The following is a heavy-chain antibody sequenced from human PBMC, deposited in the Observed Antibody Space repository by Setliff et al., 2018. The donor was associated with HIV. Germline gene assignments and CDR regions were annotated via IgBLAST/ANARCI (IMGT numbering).Heavy chain of an antibody. CDR1: GYTFTSYY. CDR2: INPSGGST. Sequence: ASVKVSCKASGYTFTSYYMHWVRQAPGQGLEWMGIINPSGGSTSYAQKFQGRVTMTRDTSTSTVYMELSSLRSEDTAVYYCAREKAWWFGELLSDDAFDIWGQGTMVTVSS. CDR3: AREKAWWFGELLSDDAFDI. D-gene: IGHD3-10*01. V-gene: IGHV1-46*01. J-gene: IGHJ3*02.